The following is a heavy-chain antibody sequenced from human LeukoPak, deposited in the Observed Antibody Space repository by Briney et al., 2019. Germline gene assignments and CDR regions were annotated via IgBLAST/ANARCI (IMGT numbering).Heavy chain of an antibody. V-gene: IGHV4-34*01. CDR2: INHSGST. J-gene: IGHJ4*02. Sequence: SETLPLTCAVYGGSFSGYYWSWIRQPPGKGLEWIGEINHSGSTNYNPSLKSRVTISVDTSKNQFSLKLSSVTAADTAVYYCARALYSSGWYGTRDVGMFDYWGQGTLVTVSS. CDR3: ARALYSSGWYGTRDVGMFDY. CDR1: GGSFSGYY. D-gene: IGHD6-19*01.